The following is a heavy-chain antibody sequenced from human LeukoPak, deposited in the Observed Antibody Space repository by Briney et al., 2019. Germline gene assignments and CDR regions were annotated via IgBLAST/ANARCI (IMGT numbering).Heavy chain of an antibody. CDR2: MYYSGSA. J-gene: IGHJ4*02. V-gene: IGHV4-39*01. CDR1: GGSIRTSSDY. Sequence: SETLSLTCTVSGGSIRTSSDYWGWIRQPPGKGLEWIGSMYYSGSAYYNPSLKSRVTVSVDTSKKQLSLKLSSVTAADTAVYYCVRLAGGSGGSGSFDSWGQGTLVTVSS. CDR3: VRLAGGSGGSGSFDS. D-gene: IGHD6-25*01.